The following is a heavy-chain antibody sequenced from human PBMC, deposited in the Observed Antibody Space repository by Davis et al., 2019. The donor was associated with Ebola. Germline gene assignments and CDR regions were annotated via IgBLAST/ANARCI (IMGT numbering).Heavy chain of an antibody. CDR3: SVGGQDGGFDY. CDR2: FDPEDNEI. V-gene: IGHV1-24*01. D-gene: IGHD3-16*01. CDR1: GYVLTELS. Sequence: ASVKVSCKVSGYVLTELSIHWVRQAPGQGLEWMGNFDPEDNEIIYAHKFEGRVTMTEDTSTDTAYMELSSLRSEDTAVYYCSVGGQDGGFDYWGQGTLVPVSS. J-gene: IGHJ4*02.